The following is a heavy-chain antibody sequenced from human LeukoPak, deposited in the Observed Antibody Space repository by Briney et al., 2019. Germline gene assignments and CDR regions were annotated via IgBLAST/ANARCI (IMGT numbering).Heavy chain of an antibody. V-gene: IGHV3-23*01. CDR1: GFTFTTYG. J-gene: IGHJ6*03. CDR2: IGGSGTRT. D-gene: IGHD6-13*01. CDR3: ARDPSSWYYYYMDV. Sequence: GGSLRLSCSASGFTFTTYGMNWVRQAPGKGLEWVSGIGGSGTRTYYADSVKGRFTISRDNSKNTLYLQMNSLRAEDTAVYYCARDPSSWYYYYMDVWGKGTTVTVSS.